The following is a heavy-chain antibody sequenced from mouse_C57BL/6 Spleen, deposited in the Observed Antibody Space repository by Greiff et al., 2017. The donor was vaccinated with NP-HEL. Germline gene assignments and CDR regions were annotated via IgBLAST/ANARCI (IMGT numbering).Heavy chain of an antibody. CDR2: ISSGGSYT. CDR3: ARHPIYDGYYLDY. Sequence: EVKLEESGGDLVKPGGSLKLSCAASGFTFSSYGMSWVRQTPDKRLEWVATISSGGSYTYYPDSVKGRFTISRDNAKNTLYLQMSSLKSEDTAMYYCARHPIYDGYYLDYWGQGTTLTVSS. CDR1: GFTFSSYG. V-gene: IGHV5-6*02. J-gene: IGHJ2*01. D-gene: IGHD2-3*01.